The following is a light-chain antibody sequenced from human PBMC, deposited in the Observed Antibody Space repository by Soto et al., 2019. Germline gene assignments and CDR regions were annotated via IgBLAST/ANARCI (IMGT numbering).Light chain of an antibody. Sequence: QAVVTQEPSLTVSPGGTVTLTCGSSTGDVTSGHFPYWFQQKPGQAPRTLIYDTSSKNSCTPARFSGSLLGGKAALTLSGAQPEDETDYYCLLAYDSILVFGGGTKLTVL. CDR1: TGDVTSGHF. J-gene: IGLJ2*01. V-gene: IGLV7-46*01. CDR3: LLAYDSILV. CDR2: DTS.